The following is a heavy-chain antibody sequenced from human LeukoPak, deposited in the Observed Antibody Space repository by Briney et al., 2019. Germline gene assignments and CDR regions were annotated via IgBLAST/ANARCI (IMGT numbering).Heavy chain of an antibody. CDR2: IYTSGST. V-gene: IGHV4-4*07. D-gene: IGHD2-21*02. Sequence: PSETLSLTCTVSGGSISSYYWSWIRQPAGKGLEWIGRIYTSGSTNYNPSLKSRVTISVDTSKNQFSLKLSSVTAADTAVYYCARTPYCGGDCYEDWGQGTLVTVSS. CDR1: GGSISSYY. CDR3: ARTPYCGGDCYED. J-gene: IGHJ4*02.